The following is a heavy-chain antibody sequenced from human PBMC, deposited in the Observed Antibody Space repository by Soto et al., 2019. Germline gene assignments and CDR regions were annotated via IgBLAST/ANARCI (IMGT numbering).Heavy chain of an antibody. Sequence: EVQLVESGGGLVKPGGSLRLSCAASGFTFSTYSMNWVRQAPGKGLEWVSSINGRSNYIYYADSVKGRFTISRDNAQNSLYLQMNSLRAEDTAVYFCAREDGIVGATSAFDYWGQGTLVTVSS. CDR2: INGRSNYI. D-gene: IGHD1-26*01. CDR1: GFTFSTYS. CDR3: AREDGIVGATSAFDY. V-gene: IGHV3-21*01. J-gene: IGHJ4*02.